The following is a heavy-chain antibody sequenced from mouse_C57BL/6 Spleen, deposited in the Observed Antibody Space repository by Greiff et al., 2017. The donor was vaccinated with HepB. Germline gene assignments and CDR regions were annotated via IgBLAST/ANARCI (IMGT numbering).Heavy chain of an antibody. Sequence: EVKLMESGGGLVKPGGSLKLSCAASGFTFSDYGMHWVRQAPEKGLEWVAYISSGSSTIYYADTVKGRFTISRDNAKNTLFLQMTSLRSEDTAMYYCARGITTVVAPGFAYWGQGTLVTVSA. CDR1: GFTFSDYG. J-gene: IGHJ3*01. D-gene: IGHD1-1*01. CDR2: ISSGSSTI. V-gene: IGHV5-17*01. CDR3: ARGITTVVAPGFAY.